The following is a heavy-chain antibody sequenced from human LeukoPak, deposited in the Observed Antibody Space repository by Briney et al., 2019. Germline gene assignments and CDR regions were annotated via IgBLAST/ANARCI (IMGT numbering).Heavy chain of an antibody. J-gene: IGHJ4*02. D-gene: IGHD3-22*01. CDR1: GFTFSTYT. CDR2: IPASGTYS. Sequence: GGSLRLSCAASGFTFSTYTMNWVRQAPGKGLEWVSSIPASGTYSHHADSVKGRFTISRDNRKNTLYLQMNSLRAEDTAVYFCAKRGVVIRVILVGFHKEAYYFDSWGQGALVTVSS. V-gene: IGHV3-21*04. CDR3: AKRGVVIRVILVGFHKEAYYFDS.